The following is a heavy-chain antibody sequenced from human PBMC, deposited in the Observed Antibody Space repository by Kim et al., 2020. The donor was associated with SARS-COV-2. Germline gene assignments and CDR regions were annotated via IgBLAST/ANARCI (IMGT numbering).Heavy chain of an antibody. CDR3: ARGPSIWGDAWYIFDS. CDR2: IYYTGKT. Sequence: SETLSLTCSVSGGSISSYYWTWVRQSPGKGLEYIGHIYYTGKTYYSPSLQSRATISVDLSRNQFSLTLKTVTAADTAMYFCARGPSIWGDAWYIFDSWGQGTLVTVSS. CDR1: GGSISSYY. J-gene: IGHJ4*02. D-gene: IGHD3-16*01. V-gene: IGHV4-59*01.